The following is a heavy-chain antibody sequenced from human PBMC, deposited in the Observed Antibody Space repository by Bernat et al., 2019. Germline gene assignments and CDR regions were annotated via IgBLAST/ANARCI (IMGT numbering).Heavy chain of an antibody. CDR2: LRYDRSNK. V-gene: IGHV3-30*02. Sequence: QVQLVESGGGVVQPGGSLRLSCAASGFTFSSYGMHWVRQAPGKGLEWVAFLRYDRSNKYYADSVKGRFTISRDNSKNTLYLQMNSLRAEETDVYYCEKDLGSEVMNCDYWGQGTLITVSS. CDR3: EKDLGSEVMNCDY. CDR1: GFTFSSYG. D-gene: IGHD3-16*01. J-gene: IGHJ4*02.